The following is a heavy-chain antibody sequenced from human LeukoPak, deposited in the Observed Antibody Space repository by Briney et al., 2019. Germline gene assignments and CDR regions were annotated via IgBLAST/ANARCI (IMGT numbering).Heavy chain of an antibody. CDR1: GFTFSSYG. V-gene: IGHV3-23*01. CDR2: ISGSGGST. CDR3: AKGQGNYYDSSGYYIIDY. D-gene: IGHD3-22*01. J-gene: IGHJ4*02. Sequence: GGTLRLSCAASGFTFSSYGMSWVRQAPGKGLEWVSAISGSGGSTYYADSVKGRFTISRDNSKNTLYLQMNSLRAEDTAVYYCAKGQGNYYDSSGYYIIDYWGQGTLVTVSS.